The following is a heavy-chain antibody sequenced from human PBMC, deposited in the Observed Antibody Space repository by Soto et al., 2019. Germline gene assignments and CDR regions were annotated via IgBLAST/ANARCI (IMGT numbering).Heavy chain of an antibody. CDR1: GGSISSSSYY. V-gene: IGHV4-39*01. J-gene: IGHJ5*02. CDR2: IYYSGST. Sequence: PSETLSLTCTVSGGSISSSSYYWGWIRQPPGKGLEWIGSIYYSGSTYYNPSLKSRVTISVDTSKNQFSLKLSSVTAADTAVYYCARHYVDMNVRTNWFDPWGQGTLVTVSS. D-gene: IGHD5-12*01. CDR3: ARHYVDMNVRTNWFDP.